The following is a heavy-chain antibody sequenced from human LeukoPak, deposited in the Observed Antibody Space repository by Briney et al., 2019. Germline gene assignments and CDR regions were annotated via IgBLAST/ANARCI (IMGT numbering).Heavy chain of an antibody. Sequence: SVKVSCKSSGYIFTGYFMHWVRQAPGQGLEWMGGIIPIFGTANYAQKFRGRVTITADKSTRTAYMELSSLRSEDTAVYYCARDSGRWYYDTSGVWGYYFEYWGQGTLVSVSS. J-gene: IGHJ4*02. V-gene: IGHV1-69*06. CDR3: ARDSGRWYYDTSGVWGYYFEY. CDR2: IIPIFGTA. CDR1: GYIFTGYF. D-gene: IGHD3-22*01.